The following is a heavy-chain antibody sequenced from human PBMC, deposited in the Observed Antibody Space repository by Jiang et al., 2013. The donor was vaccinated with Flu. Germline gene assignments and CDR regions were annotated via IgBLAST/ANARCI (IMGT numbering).Heavy chain of an antibody. J-gene: IGHJ6*02. CDR2: IYPGDSDT. CDR1: GYSFTSYW. Sequence: CKGSGYSFTSYWIGWVRQMPGKGLEWMGIIYPGDSDTRYSPSFQGQVTISADKSISTAYLQWSSLKASDTAMYYCARLPLGAWYYYYGMDVWGQGTTVTVSS. CDR3: ARLPLGAWYYYYGMDV. D-gene: IGHD4/OR15-4a*01. V-gene: IGHV5-51*01.